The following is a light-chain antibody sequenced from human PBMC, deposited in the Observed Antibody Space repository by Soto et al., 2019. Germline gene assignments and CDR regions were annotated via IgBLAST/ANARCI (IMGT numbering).Light chain of an antibody. J-gene: IGKJ2*01. CDR3: QQYNNWPPYT. Sequence: EIVMTQSPATLSVSPGERATLSFRSSQSVSSNLAWYQQKPGQAPRLLLYGSSTRSTGIPDRFSGSGSGTECTISISSLQSEDFAVYYCQQYNNWPPYTVGQGTKLEIK. V-gene: IGKV3-15*01. CDR2: GSS. CDR1: QSVSSN.